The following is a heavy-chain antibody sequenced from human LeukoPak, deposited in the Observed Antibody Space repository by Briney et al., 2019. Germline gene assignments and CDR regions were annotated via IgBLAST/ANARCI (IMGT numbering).Heavy chain of an antibody. CDR2: IYYSGST. CDR3: ARHRSSMIVVVGIDY. D-gene: IGHD3-22*01. Sequence: SETLSLTCTVSGGSISSSSYYWGWIRQPPGKGLEWIGSIYYSGSTYYNPSLKSRVTISVDTSKNQFSLKLSSVTAADTAVYYCARHRSSMIVVVGIDYGGQGTLVTVSS. V-gene: IGHV4-39*01. J-gene: IGHJ4*02. CDR1: GGSISSSSYY.